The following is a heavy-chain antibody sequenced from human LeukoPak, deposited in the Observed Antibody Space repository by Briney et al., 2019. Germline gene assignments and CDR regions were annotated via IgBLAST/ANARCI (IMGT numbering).Heavy chain of an antibody. CDR2: ISAYNGNT. Sequence: ASVRVSCKASGYTFTSYGISWVRQAPGQGLEWMGWISAYNGNTNYAQKLQGRVTMTTDTSTSTAYMELRSLRSDDTAVYYCARDYGPRYGPDELFDYWGQGTLATVSS. J-gene: IGHJ4*02. CDR1: GYTFTSYG. CDR3: ARDYGPRYGPDELFDY. D-gene: IGHD5-18*01. V-gene: IGHV1-18*01.